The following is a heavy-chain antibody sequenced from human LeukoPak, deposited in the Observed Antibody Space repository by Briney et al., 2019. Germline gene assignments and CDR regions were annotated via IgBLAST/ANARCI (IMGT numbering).Heavy chain of an antibody. J-gene: IGHJ5*02. CDR2: IIPILGIA. D-gene: IGHD2-2*01. Sequence: ASVKVSCKASGGTFSSYAISWVRQAPGQGLEWMGRIIPILGIANYAQKFQGRVTITADKSTSTAYMELSRLRSDDTAVYYCARDRLPAAMRQGYNWFDPWGQGTLVTVSS. CDR3: ARDRLPAAMRQGYNWFDP. V-gene: IGHV1-69*04. CDR1: GGTFSSYA.